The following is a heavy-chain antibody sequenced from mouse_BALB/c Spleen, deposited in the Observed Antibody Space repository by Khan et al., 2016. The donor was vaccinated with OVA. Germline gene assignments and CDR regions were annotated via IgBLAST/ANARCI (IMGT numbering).Heavy chain of an antibody. J-gene: IGHJ3*01. CDR2: IDPFSGGT. CDR3: TRHGYVAWFTY. CDR1: GYSFTTYY. V-gene: IGHV1S135*01. Sequence: QLQESGPELMKPGASVKISCKASGYSFTTYYIHWVIQSHGKSLEWIGFIDPFSGGTTYNQKFKGKATLTADKSSSTAYIHLSNLTSEDSAVYDCTRHGYVAWFTYWGQGTLVTVSA. D-gene: IGHD2-2*01.